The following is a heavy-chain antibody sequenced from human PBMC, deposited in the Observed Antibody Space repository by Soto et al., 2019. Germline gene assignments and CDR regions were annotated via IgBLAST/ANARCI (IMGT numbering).Heavy chain of an antibody. CDR3: ASKYCSSTSCWRLYYYYGMDV. Sequence: PSETLSLTCTVSGGSISSGGYYWSWIRQHPGKGLEWIGYIYYSGSTYYNPSLKSRVTISVDTSKNQFSLKLSSVNAADTAVYYCASKYCSSTSCWRLYYYYGMDVWGQGTTVTVSS. V-gene: IGHV4-31*03. D-gene: IGHD2-2*01. J-gene: IGHJ6*02. CDR2: IYYSGST. CDR1: GGSISSGGYY.